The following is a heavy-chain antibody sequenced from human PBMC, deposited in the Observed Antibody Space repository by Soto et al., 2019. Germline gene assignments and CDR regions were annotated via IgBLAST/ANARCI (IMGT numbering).Heavy chain of an antibody. J-gene: IGHJ4*02. D-gene: IGHD3-22*01. CDR1: GFTFSIYA. V-gene: IGHV3-23*01. CDR3: AKDARGSGWLSDY. Sequence: EVQLLESGGGLVQPGGSLRLSCAASGFTFSIYAMSWVRQVPGKGLEWVSTISGNGGTSYADFVRGRFTISRDNSKSTLYLQMNSLRVDDTAMYYCAKDARGSGWLSDYWGQGTLVTDSS. CDR2: ISGNGGT.